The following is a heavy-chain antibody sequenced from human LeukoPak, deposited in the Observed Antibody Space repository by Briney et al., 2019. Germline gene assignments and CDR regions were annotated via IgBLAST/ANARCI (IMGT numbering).Heavy chain of an antibody. V-gene: IGHV3-7*01. CDR3: ARSRHCGGDCYWFDP. CDR2: IKQDGSEK. CDR1: GFTFSSYW. Sequence: GGSLRLSCAASGFTFSSYWMSWVRQAPGKGLEWVANIKQDGSEKYYVDSVKGRFTISRDNAKNSLYLQMNSPRAEDTAVYYCARSRHCGGDCYWFDPWGQGTLVTVSS. D-gene: IGHD2-21*02. J-gene: IGHJ5*02.